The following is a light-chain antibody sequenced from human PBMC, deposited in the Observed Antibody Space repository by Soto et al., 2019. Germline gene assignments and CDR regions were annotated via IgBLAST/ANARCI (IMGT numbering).Light chain of an antibody. J-gene: IGLJ1*01. Sequence: QSVLTQPTSVSGSPGQSIAISCTGNPNDIGTYDYVSWYQQHPGKAPRLLIFGVRNRPAGISSRFSGSKSGLTASLTISGLEHEDDADYYCRSFTTKRLDVFGAGTKLTVL. V-gene: IGLV2-14*01. CDR2: GVR. CDR1: PNDIGTYDY. CDR3: RSFTTKRLDV.